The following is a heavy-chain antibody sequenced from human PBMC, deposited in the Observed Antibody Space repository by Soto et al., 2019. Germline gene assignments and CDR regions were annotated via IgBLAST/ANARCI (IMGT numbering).Heavy chain of an antibody. CDR3: ARLSGYDPAGAADK. CDR2: SYYSGCS. V-gene: IGHV4-30-4*01. J-gene: IGHJ4*02. D-gene: IGHD5-12*01. CDR1: GASVSSAEHY. Sequence: QVQLQESGPGLVKASQTLSLTCTLSGASVSSAEHYWSWIRQPPGKGLEWIGYSYYSGCSYYNASLQRRASLSVDTSQNQFSLKLTSVTAADTAVYYCARLSGYDPAGAADKWGQGILVSVSS.